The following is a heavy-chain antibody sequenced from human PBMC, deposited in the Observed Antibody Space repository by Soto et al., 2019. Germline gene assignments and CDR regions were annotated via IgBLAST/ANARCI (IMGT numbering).Heavy chain of an antibody. D-gene: IGHD4-17*01. CDR2: IYYSGNT. CDR3: ARAAVTHERYHYGMDV. Sequence: PSETLSLTCTVSGGSISSYYWSWIRQSPGKGLEWIGCIYYSGNTNYNPSLKSRVTISVNTSKNQFSLRLTSVTAADTAVYYFARAAVTHERYHYGMDVWGQGTTVTVSS. J-gene: IGHJ6*02. V-gene: IGHV4-59*01. CDR1: GGSISSYY.